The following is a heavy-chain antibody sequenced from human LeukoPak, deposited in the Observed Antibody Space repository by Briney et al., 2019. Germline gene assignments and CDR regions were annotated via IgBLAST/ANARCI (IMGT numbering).Heavy chain of an antibody. CDR2: IIPILGIA. CDR3: VRDTLGSHY. V-gene: IGHV1-69*04. CDR1: GGTFSSYA. Sequence: SVKDSCKASGGTFSSYAISWVRQAPGQGLEWMGRIIPILGIANYAQKFQGRVTITADKSTSTAYMELSSLRSEDTAVYYCVRDTLGSHYWGQGTLVTVSS. J-gene: IGHJ4*02.